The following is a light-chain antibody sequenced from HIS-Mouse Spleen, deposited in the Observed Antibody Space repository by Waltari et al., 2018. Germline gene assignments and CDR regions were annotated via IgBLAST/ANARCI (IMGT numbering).Light chain of an antibody. CDR2: EVS. Sequence: QSALTQPASVSGSPGQSITISCTGTSSDVGGYNYVSWYQQHPGKAHKLMIYEVSNRPSGVANRCSGAKSGNTASLTISGLQAEDEADYYCSSYTSSSTRVFGGGTKLTVL. V-gene: IGLV2-14*01. CDR1: SSDVGGYNY. CDR3: SSYTSSSTRV. J-gene: IGLJ3*02.